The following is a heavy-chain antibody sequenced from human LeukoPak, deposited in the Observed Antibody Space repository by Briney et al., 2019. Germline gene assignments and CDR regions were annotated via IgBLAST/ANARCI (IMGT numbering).Heavy chain of an antibody. CDR2: IYYSGST. J-gene: IGHJ4*02. CDR1: GGSPSHYY. CDR3: ARAAVARHLDY. D-gene: IGHD6-19*01. Sequence: SETLSLTCTVSGGSPSHYYWTWIRQPPGQGLEWIGYIYYSGSTHYNPSLKSRVTISVDTSKNQISLKLSSVTAADTAVYFCARAAVARHLDYWGQGTLVTVSS. V-gene: IGHV4-59*01.